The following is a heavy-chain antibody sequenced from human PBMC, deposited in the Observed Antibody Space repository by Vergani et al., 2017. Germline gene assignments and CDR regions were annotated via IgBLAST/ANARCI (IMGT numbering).Heavy chain of an antibody. V-gene: IGHV4-38-2*01. CDR2: IYHSGST. J-gene: IGHJ3*02. CDR1: GYSISSGYY. Sequence: QVQLQESGPGLVKPSETLSLTCAVSGYSISSGYYWGWIRQPPGKGLEWIGSIYHSGSTYYNPSLKSRVTISVDTSKNQFSLKLSSVTAADTAVYYCARPNYYDSSGYSGVQAFDIWGQGTMVTVSS. D-gene: IGHD3-22*01. CDR3: ARPNYYDSSGYSGVQAFDI.